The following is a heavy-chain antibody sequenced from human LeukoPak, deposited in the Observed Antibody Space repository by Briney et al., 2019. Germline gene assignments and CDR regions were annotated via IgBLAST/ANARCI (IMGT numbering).Heavy chain of an antibody. CDR2: MNPNSGNT. CDR1: GYTFTSYD. Sequence: ASVKVSCKASGYTFTSYDINWVRQATGQGLEWMGWMNPNSGNTGHAQKFQGRVTMTRNTSISTAYMELSSLRSEDTAVYYCASSPLRYFDWPRNWFDPWGQGTLVTVSS. CDR3: ASSPLRYFDWPRNWFDP. D-gene: IGHD3-9*01. V-gene: IGHV1-8*01. J-gene: IGHJ5*02.